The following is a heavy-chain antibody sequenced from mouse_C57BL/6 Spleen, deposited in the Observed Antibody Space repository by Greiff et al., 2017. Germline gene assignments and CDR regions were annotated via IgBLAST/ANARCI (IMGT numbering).Heavy chain of an antibody. CDR2: IRSKSNNYAT. Sequence: EVMLVESGGGLVQPKGSLKLSCAASGFSFNTYAMNWVRQAPGKGLEWVARIRSKSNNYATYYADSVKDRFTISRDDSESMLYLQMNNLKTEDTAMYDCVSGGDGYYVDYAMDYWGQGTSVTVSS. D-gene: IGHD2-3*01. V-gene: IGHV10-1*01. CDR3: VSGGDGYYVDYAMDY. J-gene: IGHJ4*01. CDR1: GFSFNTYA.